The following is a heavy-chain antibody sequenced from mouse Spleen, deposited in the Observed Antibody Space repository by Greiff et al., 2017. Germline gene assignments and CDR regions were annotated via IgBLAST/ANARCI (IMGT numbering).Heavy chain of an antibody. CDR3: ARSGYDYDVTWFAY. CDR1: GYTFTDYN. Sequence: EVKLQESGPELVKPGASVKIPCKASGYTFTDYNMDWVKQSHGKSLEWIGDINPNNGGTIYNQKFKGKATLTVDKSSSTAYMELRSLTSEDTAVYYCARSGYDYDVTWFAYWGQGTLVTVSA. V-gene: IGHV1-18*01. J-gene: IGHJ3*01. CDR2: INPNNGGT. D-gene: IGHD2-4*01.